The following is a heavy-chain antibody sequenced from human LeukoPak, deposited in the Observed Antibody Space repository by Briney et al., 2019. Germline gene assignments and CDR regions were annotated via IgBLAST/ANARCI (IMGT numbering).Heavy chain of an antibody. D-gene: IGHD3-22*01. CDR3: ARIAYYYDSSAYYSRSPLRYYFDY. Sequence: GESLKISCKGSGYNFNKYWIGWVRQVPGKGLEWMGTIYPGDSDTRYSPSFQGQVTFSGDKSISTAYLQWSSLKASDTAMYYCARIAYYYDSSAYYSRSPLRYYFDYWGQGTLVTVSS. CDR1: GYNFNKYW. V-gene: IGHV5-51*01. J-gene: IGHJ4*02. CDR2: IYPGDSDT.